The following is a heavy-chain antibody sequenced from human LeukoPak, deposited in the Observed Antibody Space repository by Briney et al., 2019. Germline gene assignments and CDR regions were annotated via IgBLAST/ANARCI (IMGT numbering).Heavy chain of an antibody. D-gene: IGHD1-26*01. CDR1: GDSISSSSYY. CDR2: IFSGST. CDR3: ARQGERPGISAY. Sequence: PSETLSLTCIVSGDSISSSSYYWGWVRQPPGKGLEWIGSIFSGSTYYNPSLKSRVTISLNTSENQLSLNLSSVTAADTAVYYCARQGERPGISAYWGQGTLVTVSS. J-gene: IGHJ4*02. V-gene: IGHV4-39*01.